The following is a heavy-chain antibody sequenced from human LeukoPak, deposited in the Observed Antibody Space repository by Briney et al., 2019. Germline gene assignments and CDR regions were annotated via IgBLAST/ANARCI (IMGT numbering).Heavy chain of an antibody. J-gene: IGHJ4*02. Sequence: GGSLRLSCAASGFTVSSNYMSWVCQAPGKGLEWVSVIYSGGSTYYADSVKGRFTISRDNSKNTLYLQMSSLRAEDTAVYYCARSLSQRSRYYFDYWGQGTLVTVSS. CDR1: GFTVSSNY. CDR2: IYSGGST. V-gene: IGHV3-53*01. D-gene: IGHD1-1*01. CDR3: ARSLSQRSRYYFDY.